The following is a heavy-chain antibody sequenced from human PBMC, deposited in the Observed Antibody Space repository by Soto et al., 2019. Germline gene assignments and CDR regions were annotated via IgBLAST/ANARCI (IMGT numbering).Heavy chain of an antibody. CDR2: INHSGST. CDR1: GGSFSGYY. V-gene: IGHV4-34*01. J-gene: IGHJ4*02. D-gene: IGHD3-3*01. CDR3: ARGGYDFWSGYLTYLDY. Sequence: SETLSLTCAVYGGSFSGYYWSWIRQPPGKGLEWIGEINHSGSTNYNPSLKSRVTISVDTSKNQFSLKLSSVTAADTAVYYCARGGYDFWSGYLTYLDYWGQGTLVTVSS.